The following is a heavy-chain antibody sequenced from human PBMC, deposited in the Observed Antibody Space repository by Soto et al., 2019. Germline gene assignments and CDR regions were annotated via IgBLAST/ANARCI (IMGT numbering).Heavy chain of an antibody. Sequence: QVQLVESGGGVVQPGRSLRLSCAASGFTFSSYGMHWVRQAPGKGLEWVAVIWYDGSNKYYADSVKGRFTISRDNSKNTAELQMKSPRAEDTAVYYWSRERIAAPNDAFDILGQGTMVTVSS. D-gene: IGHD6-6*01. V-gene: IGHV3-33*01. J-gene: IGHJ3*02. CDR3: SRERIAAPNDAFDI. CDR2: IWYDGSNK. CDR1: GFTFSSYG.